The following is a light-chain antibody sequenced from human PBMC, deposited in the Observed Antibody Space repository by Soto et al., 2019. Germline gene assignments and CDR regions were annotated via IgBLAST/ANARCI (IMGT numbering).Light chain of an antibody. Sequence: DIQMTQSPSTLSASVGDRVTITCRASQSISKWLAWYQQKPGKVPNLLISKASSLQSGVPPRFSASGSGTECTLTISSLQPDDFATYYCQQYNSNSVWTFGQGTKVEMK. CDR2: KAS. CDR3: QQYNSNSVWT. CDR1: QSISKW. V-gene: IGKV1-5*03. J-gene: IGKJ1*01.